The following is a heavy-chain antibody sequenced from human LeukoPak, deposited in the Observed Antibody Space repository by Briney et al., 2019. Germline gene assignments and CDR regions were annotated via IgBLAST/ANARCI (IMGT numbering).Heavy chain of an antibody. CDR2: IYHSGS. CDR1: GFTFSSYE. CDR3: ARFTPSSDYQFAFDY. V-gene: IGHV4-4*02. D-gene: IGHD4-11*01. Sequence: GSLRLSCAASGFTFSSYEMNWVRQAPGKGLEWIGEIYHSGSNYNPSLKSRVTISVDKSKNQFSLRLSSLTVADTAVYYCARFTPSSDYQFAFDYWGQGTLVTVSS. J-gene: IGHJ4*02.